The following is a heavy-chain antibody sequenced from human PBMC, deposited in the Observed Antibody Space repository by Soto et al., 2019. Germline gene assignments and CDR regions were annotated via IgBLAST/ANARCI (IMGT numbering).Heavy chain of an antibody. CDR3: AGDGVQNGAYNGWLDP. D-gene: IGHD3-16*01. V-gene: IGHV3-7*03. CDR2: IKQDGREK. Sequence: GGSLRLSCAASGFSFSSYWMTWVRQAPGKGLEWVANIKQDGREKYYGASVKGRFTISRDNGKNLVYLQMDSLTPDDTAVYYCAGDGVQNGAYNGWLDPWGQGTLVTVSS. J-gene: IGHJ5*02. CDR1: GFSFSSYW.